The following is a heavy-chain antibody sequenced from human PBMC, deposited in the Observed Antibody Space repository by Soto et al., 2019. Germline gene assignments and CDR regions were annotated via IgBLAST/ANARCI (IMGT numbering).Heavy chain of an antibody. CDR2: INADGTST. CDR1: GLTFSNSW. D-gene: IGHD2-2*01. V-gene: IGHV3-74*01. Sequence: DVQLVESGGGLVQPGGSLRLSVAAPGLTFSNSWLHGVRQVSGKGLEWGPRINADGTSTGYADSVKGRFTISRDNDKNTLYLHVNSLRAEDTAVYYCVKVLARGVGVPRFYFDSWGQGALVTVSS. CDR3: VKVLARGVGVPRFYFDS. J-gene: IGHJ4*02.